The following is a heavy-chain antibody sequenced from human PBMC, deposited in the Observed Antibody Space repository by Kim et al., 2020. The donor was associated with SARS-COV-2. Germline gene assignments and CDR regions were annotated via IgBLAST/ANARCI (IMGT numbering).Heavy chain of an antibody. J-gene: IGHJ6*03. CDR1: GFTLSTRGMC. CDR2: IDWDDDK. Sequence: SGPTLVKPSQTLTLTCTFSGFTLSTRGMCVTWIRQPPGKALEWLARIDWDDDKYYNTSLKTRLTISKDTSKNQVVLSLTNMDPEDTATYYCALLRGAGTTRSQCKDFYMDNWGNKTPVTASS. CDR3: ALLRGAGTTRSQCKDFYMDN. D-gene: IGHD1-7*01. V-gene: IGHV2-70*11.